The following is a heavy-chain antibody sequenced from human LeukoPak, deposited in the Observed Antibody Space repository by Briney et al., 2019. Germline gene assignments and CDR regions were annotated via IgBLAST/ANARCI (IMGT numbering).Heavy chain of an antibody. J-gene: IGHJ4*02. CDR3: ARGIRRGSYTIDY. V-gene: IGHV4-34*01. CDR2: INDSGST. CDR1: GGSFSDYY. Sequence: SETLSLTCAVYGGSFSDYYWSWIRQPPGKGLEWIGEINDSGSTDYNPSLTSQVTISVDTSKNQFSLQLTSVTAADTAVYYCARGIRRGSYTIDYWGQGTLVTVSS. D-gene: IGHD1-26*01.